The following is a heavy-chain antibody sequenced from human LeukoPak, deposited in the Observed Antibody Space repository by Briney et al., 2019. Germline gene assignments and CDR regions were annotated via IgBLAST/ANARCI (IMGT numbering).Heavy chain of an antibody. V-gene: IGHV3-21*01. CDR1: GFTFSSYS. CDR2: ISSSSSYI. J-gene: IGHJ4*02. Sequence: GGSLRLSCAASGFTFSSYSMNWVRQAPGKGLEWVSSISSSSSYIYYADSVKGRFTISRDNAKNSLYLQMNSLRAEDTAVYYCAGLTYYDILTGYPKYYFDYWGQGTLVTVSS. D-gene: IGHD3-9*01. CDR3: AGLTYYDILTGYPKYYFDY.